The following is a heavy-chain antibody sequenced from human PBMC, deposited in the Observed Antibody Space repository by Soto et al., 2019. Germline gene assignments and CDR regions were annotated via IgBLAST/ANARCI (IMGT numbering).Heavy chain of an antibody. CDR2: ISGSGGST. CDR3: AKVRGGGIAVAGTFDY. J-gene: IGHJ4*01. V-gene: IGHV3-23*01. Sequence: GGSLRLSCAASGFTFSSYAMSWVRQAPGKGLEWVSAISGSGGSTYYADSVKGRFTISRDNSKNTLYLQMNSLRAEDTAVYYCAKVRGGGIAVAGTFDYWGHGTLVTVSS. D-gene: IGHD6-19*01. CDR1: GFTFSSYA.